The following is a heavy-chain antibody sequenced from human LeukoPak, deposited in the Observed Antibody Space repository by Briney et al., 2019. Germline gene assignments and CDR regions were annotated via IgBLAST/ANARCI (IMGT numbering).Heavy chain of an antibody. CDR1: GFIFSSYA. J-gene: IGHJ4*02. CDR3: ARDLVRYFDY. D-gene: IGHD2-8*02. CDR2: INDGGGRT. Sequence: GGSLRLSCAASGFIFSSYAMNWVRQAPGKGLEWVSAINDGGGRTYYADSVKGRFTISRDNSKNTLYLQMNSLRAEDTAVYYCARDLVRYFDYWGQGTLVTVSS. V-gene: IGHV3-23*01.